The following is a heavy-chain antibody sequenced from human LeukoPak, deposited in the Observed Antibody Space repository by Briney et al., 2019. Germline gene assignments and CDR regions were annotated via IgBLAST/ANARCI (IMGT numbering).Heavy chain of an antibody. J-gene: IGHJ4*02. Sequence: GGSLRLSCAASGFTFSSYWMNWVRQAPGKGLEWVSSISSSSSYIYYADSVKGRFTISRDNAKNSLYLQMNSLRAEDTAVYYCASHPIWYFDYWGQGTLVTVSS. CDR2: ISSSSSYI. CDR3: ASHPIWYFDY. CDR1: GFTFSSYW. V-gene: IGHV3-21*01. D-gene: IGHD3-16*01.